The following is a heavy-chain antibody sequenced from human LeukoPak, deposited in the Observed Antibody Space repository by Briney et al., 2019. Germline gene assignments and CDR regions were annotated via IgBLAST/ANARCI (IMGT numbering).Heavy chain of an antibody. CDR2: IYHSGST. CDR1: GGSISSGGYY. Sequence: KPSETLSLTCTVSGGSISSGGYYWSWIRQPPGKGLEWIGYIYHSGSTYYNPSLKSRVTISVDRSKNQFSLKLSSVTAADTAVYYCAREDPRSGYYAYDYWGQGMLVTVSS. V-gene: IGHV4-30-2*01. CDR3: AREDPRSGYYAYDY. D-gene: IGHD3-3*01. J-gene: IGHJ4*02.